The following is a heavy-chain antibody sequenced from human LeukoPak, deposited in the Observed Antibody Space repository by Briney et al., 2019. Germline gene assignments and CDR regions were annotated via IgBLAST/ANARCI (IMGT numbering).Heavy chain of an antibody. CDR1: GYSISSGHY. CDR2: IYHSGST. V-gene: IGHV4-38-2*01. J-gene: IGHJ4*02. D-gene: IGHD3-9*01. Sequence: SETLSLTCAVSGYSISSGHYWGWIRQPPGKGLEWIGSIYHSGSTYYNPSLKSRVTISVDTSKNQFSLKLSSVTAADTAVYYCARLTKELRYFDWLCYFDYWGQGTLVTVSS. CDR3: ARLTKELRYFDWLCYFDY.